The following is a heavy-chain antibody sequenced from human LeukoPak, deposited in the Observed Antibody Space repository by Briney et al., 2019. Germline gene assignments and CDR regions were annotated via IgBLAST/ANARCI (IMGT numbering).Heavy chain of an antibody. D-gene: IGHD2-2*01. V-gene: IGHV4-34*01. CDR1: GGSFSGYY. CDR3: ARPGRGSYQLPAY. Sequence: SETLSLTCAVYGGSFSGYYWSWIRQPPGKGLEWIGEIKHSGSTNYNPSLKSRVTISVDTSKNQFSLKLSSVTAADTAVYYCARPGRGSYQLPAYWGQGTLVTVSS. J-gene: IGHJ4*02. CDR2: IKHSGST.